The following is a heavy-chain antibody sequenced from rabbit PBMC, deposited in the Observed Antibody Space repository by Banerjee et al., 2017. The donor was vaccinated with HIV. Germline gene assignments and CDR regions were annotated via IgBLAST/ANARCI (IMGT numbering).Heavy chain of an antibody. Sequence: QEQLEESGGDLVKPEGSLTLTCTASGFTLSSYWICWVRQAPGKGLEWIGCIYAGSGSTAYASWVKGRFTISKTSSTVDLKMTSLTAADTATYFCARGDGSSNWAFNLWGQGTLVTVS. CDR2: IYAGSGST. CDR1: GFTLSSYW. J-gene: IGHJ4*01. CDR3: ARGDGSSNWAFNL. D-gene: IGHD8-1*01. V-gene: IGHV1S45*01.